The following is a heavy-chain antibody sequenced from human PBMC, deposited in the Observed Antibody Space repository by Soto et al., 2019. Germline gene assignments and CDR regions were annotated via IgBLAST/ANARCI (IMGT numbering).Heavy chain of an antibody. CDR1: RFIFSGHA. V-gene: IGHV3-23*01. D-gene: IGHD2-21*01. J-gene: IGHJ4*02. CDR3: AKAADPCSSHSCAYFDN. CDR2: ISGSGFNT. Sequence: GGSLRLSCAASRFIFSGHAMSWVRQAPGKGLEWVSGISGSGFNTYYADSVRGRFTVSRDNSKNTLFMQMNSLRAEDTAVYYCAKAADPCSSHSCAYFDNWGQGTLVTVSS.